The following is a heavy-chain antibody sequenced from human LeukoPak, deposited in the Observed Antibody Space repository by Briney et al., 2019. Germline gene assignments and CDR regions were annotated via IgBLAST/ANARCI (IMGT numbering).Heavy chain of an antibody. CDR2: INPSGGST. CDR1: GYTFTSYY. CDR3: ASGKYSSSVDY. J-gene: IGHJ4*02. D-gene: IGHD6-6*01. Sequence: ASVKVSCKASGYTFTSYYMHWVRQAPGQGLEWMGIINPSGGSTSYAQKFQGRVTITADKSTSTACMELSSLRSEDTAVYYCASGKYSSSVDYWGQGTLVTVSS. V-gene: IGHV1-46*01.